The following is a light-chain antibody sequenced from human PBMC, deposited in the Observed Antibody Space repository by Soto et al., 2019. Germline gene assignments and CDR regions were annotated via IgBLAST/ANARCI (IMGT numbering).Light chain of an antibody. CDR1: SSNTGAGYD. CDR3: QSYDSSLSGLYV. Sequence: QSVLTQPPSVSGAPGQRVTISCTGSSSNTGAGYDVHWYQQLPGTAPKLLIYGNSNRPSGVPDRFSGSKSGTSASLAITGLQAEDEAYYYCQSYDSSLSGLYVFGTGTKVTVL. CDR2: GNS. J-gene: IGLJ1*01. V-gene: IGLV1-40*01.